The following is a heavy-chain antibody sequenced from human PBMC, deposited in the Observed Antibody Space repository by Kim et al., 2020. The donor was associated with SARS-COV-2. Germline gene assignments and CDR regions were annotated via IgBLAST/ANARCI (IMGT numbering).Heavy chain of an antibody. D-gene: IGHD6-19*01. V-gene: IGHV4-59*01. J-gene: IGHJ5*02. CDR1: GGSISSYY. CDR2: IYYSGST. Sequence: SETLSLTCTVSGGSISSYYWSWIRQPPGKGLEWIGYIYYSGSTNYNPSLKSRVTISVDTSKNQFSLKLSSVTAADTAVYYCARDRTAVGFDPWGQGTLVTVSS. CDR3: ARDRTAVGFDP.